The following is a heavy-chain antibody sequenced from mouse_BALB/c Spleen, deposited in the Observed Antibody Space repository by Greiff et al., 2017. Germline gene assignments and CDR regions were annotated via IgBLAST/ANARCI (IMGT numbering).Heavy chain of an antibody. D-gene: IGHD2-1*01. CDR1: GYTFTSYW. CDR3: ARGGNLFAY. CDR2: IDPSDSYT. Sequence: VQLQQPGAELVKPGASVKISCKASGYTFTSYWMNWVKQRPGQGLEWIGEIDPSDSYTNNNQKFKDKATLTVDKSSSTAYMQLSSLTSEDSAVYYCARGGNLFAYWGQGTLVTVSA. J-gene: IGHJ3*01. V-gene: IGHV1S126*01.